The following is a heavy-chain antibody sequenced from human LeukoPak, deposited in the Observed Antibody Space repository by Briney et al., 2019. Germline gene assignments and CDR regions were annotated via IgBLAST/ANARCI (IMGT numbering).Heavy chain of an antibody. V-gene: IGHV1-69*13. D-gene: IGHD2-2*01. CDR1: GGTFSSYA. J-gene: IGHJ3*02. Sequence: ASVKVSCKASGGTFSSYAISWVQQAPGQGLEWMGGIIPIFGTTNYAQKFQGRVTITADESTSTAYMELSSLRSEDTAVYYCAREGDSGCSSTSCSQAYAFDIWGQGTMVTVSS. CDR2: IIPIFGTT. CDR3: AREGDSGCSSTSCSQAYAFDI.